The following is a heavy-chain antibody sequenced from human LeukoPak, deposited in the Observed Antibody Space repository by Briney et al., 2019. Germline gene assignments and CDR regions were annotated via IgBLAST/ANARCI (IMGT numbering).Heavy chain of an antibody. J-gene: IGHJ6*03. CDR3: ARARTGKSYYYMDV. D-gene: IGHD1-1*01. CDR2: IKQDGSEK. CDR1: GFTFSSYW. Sequence: PGGSLRLSCAASGFTFSSYWMSWVRQAPGKGLEWVANIKQDGSEKYYVDSVKGRFTISRDNAKNSLYLQMNSLRAEDTAVYYCARARTGKSYYYMDVWGKGTTVTVSS. V-gene: IGHV3-7*01.